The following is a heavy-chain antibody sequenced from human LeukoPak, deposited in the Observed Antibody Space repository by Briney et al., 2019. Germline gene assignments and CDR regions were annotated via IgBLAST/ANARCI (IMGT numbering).Heavy chain of an antibody. J-gene: IGHJ5*02. V-gene: IGHV4-4*07. D-gene: IGHD3-10*01. CDR2: IYTSGST. Sequence: SETLSLTCTVSGGSISSYYWSWIRQPAGKGLEWIGRIYTSGSTNYNPSLKSRVTMSVDTSKNQFSLKLSSVTAADTAVYYCARDDLLWFEEQNPYNWFDPWGQGTLVTVSS. CDR1: GGSISSYY. CDR3: ARDDLLWFEEQNPYNWFDP.